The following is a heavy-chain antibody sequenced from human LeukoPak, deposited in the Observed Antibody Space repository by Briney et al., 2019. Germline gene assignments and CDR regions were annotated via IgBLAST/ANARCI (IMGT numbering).Heavy chain of an antibody. V-gene: IGHV4-38-2*01. Sequence: SETLSLTCAVSGYSISSGYYWGWIRQPPGTGLEWIGSIYHSGTTYYNTSLTSRLTISGDTSKNQFSLKLRSVTAADTAVYYCARWYCSTTTCYSDSWGQGTLVTVSS. CDR1: GYSISSGYY. CDR2: IYHSGTT. CDR3: ARWYCSTTTCYSDS. D-gene: IGHD2-2*01. J-gene: IGHJ4*02.